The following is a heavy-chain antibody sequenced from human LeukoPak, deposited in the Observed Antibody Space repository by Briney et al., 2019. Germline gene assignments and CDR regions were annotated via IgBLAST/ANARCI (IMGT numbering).Heavy chain of an antibody. Sequence: SETLSLTCSVSGGSINSHYWSWIRQPPGKRLEWIGYIFNTGNTNYNPSLASRVTMSVDTSKAQFFLRLSPVTAADTAIYYCASRPADTTWYGVFDYWSRGTLVTVSS. CDR2: IFNTGNT. V-gene: IGHV4-59*11. CDR1: GGSINSHY. D-gene: IGHD3-10*01. J-gene: IGHJ4*02. CDR3: ASRPADTTWYGVFDY.